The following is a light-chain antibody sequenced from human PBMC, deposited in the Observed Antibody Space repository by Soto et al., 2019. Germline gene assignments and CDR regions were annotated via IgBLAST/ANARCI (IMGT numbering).Light chain of an antibody. V-gene: IGLV2-14*03. Sequence: QSALTQPASVSGSPGQSITISCTGTSSDIGGYNYVSWYQQHPGKDPKLIIYDTTNRPSGISYRFSGSESGNTASLTISGLQDEDEADYYFTSYATSNTVIFGGGTKVTVL. CDR1: SSDIGGYNY. J-gene: IGLJ2*01. CDR2: DTT. CDR3: TSYATSNTVI.